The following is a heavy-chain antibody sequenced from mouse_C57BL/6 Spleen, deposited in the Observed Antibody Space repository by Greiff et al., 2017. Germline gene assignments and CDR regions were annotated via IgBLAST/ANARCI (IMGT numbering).Heavy chain of an antibody. CDR2: INPSNGGT. CDR3: ARYGAIGSGYLAWFAY. V-gene: IGHV1-53*01. CDR1: GYTFTSYW. Sequence: QVQLQQPGPELVKPGASVKLSCKASGYTFTSYWMHWVKQRPGQGLEWIGNINPSNGGTNYNEKFKSKATLTVDKSSSTAYMQLSSLTSEDSAVYYWARYGAIGSGYLAWFAYWGQGTLVTVSA. D-gene: IGHD3-2*02. J-gene: IGHJ3*01.